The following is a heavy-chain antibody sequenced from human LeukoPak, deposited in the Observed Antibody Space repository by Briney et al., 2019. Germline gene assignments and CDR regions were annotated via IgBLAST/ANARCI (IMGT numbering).Heavy chain of an antibody. D-gene: IGHD2-2*01. V-gene: IGHV1-2*02. J-gene: IGHJ4*02. Sequence: ASVKVSCKASGYTFTGYYMHWVRQAPGQGLEWMGWINPDSGDTNYAQKFQGRVTMTRDTSISTAHMELSRLRSDDTAVYYCARANPLYCSSTTCLFDYWGRGTLVTVSS. CDR3: ARANPLYCSSTTCLFDY. CDR1: GYTFTGYY. CDR2: INPDSGDT.